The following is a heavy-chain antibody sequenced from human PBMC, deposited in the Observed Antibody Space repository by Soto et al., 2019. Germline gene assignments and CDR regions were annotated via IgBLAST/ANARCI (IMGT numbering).Heavy chain of an antibody. CDR3: ARDPKNGPEY. CDR2: ITYNGDT. J-gene: IGHJ4*02. CDR1: VYIFSTYG. V-gene: IGHV1-18*01. D-gene: IGHD2-8*01. Sequence: ASVXVSFRSSVYIFSTYGCTLVRQAPGQGLEWIGEITYNGDTYYAQNVEGRVTFTTDTSTSTAYMELRSLRSDDTAVYYCARDPKNGPEYWGQGTLVTVS.